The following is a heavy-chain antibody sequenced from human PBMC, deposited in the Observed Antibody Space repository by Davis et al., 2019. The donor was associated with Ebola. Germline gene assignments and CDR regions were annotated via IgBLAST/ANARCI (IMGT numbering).Heavy chain of an antibody. CDR1: GYSFSDSW. CDR3: ASLRRTITGMDDAFDI. CDR2: VYTGDSDT. V-gene: IGHV5-51*01. Sequence: GESLKISCRGSGYSFSDSWIAWVRQMPGKGLEWMGIVYTGDSDTRYSPSFRGQVTISADKSMKTAFLQWSSLKASDTAMYYCASLRRTITGMDDAFDIWGQGTMVTVSP. D-gene: IGHD1-20*01. J-gene: IGHJ3*02.